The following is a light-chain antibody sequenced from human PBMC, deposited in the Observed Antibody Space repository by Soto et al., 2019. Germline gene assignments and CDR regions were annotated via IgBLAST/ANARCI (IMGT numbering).Light chain of an antibody. CDR3: QKYNSAPLT. V-gene: IGKV1-27*01. CDR1: QGIAPY. Sequence: DVQMTQSPSSLSAFVGDRVTITCRASQGIAPYLAWFQQKPGKVPKLLIYATSTLQSGVPSRFSGSGSGTAVTLTVTSLQPEDVGTYYCQKYNSAPLTFGGGTKVEIK. J-gene: IGKJ4*01. CDR2: ATS.